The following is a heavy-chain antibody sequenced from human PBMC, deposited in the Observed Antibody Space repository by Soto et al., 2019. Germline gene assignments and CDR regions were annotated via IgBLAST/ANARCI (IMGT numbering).Heavy chain of an antibody. CDR2: IWYDGSEK. Sequence: QVQLVESGGGVVQPGRSLRLSCEGSGFTFRNHGMHWIRQSPGKGLEWLAVIWYDGSEKYYADSVKGRFTISRDNSKNPLYLQRNSLTVEDTAIYYCARWSNNKVVDPWGQGTVVTVS. CDR1: GFTFRNHG. J-gene: IGHJ5*02. D-gene: IGHD1-1*01. CDR3: ARWSNNKVVDP. V-gene: IGHV3-33*01.